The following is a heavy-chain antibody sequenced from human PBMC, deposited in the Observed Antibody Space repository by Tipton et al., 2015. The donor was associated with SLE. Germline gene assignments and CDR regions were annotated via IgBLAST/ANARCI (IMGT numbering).Heavy chain of an antibody. D-gene: IGHD5-24*01. CDR3: VRDGGNGYNDIDY. J-gene: IGHJ4*02. CDR1: GFTFRYYV. Sequence: SLRLSCVASGFTFRYYVLSWVRQAPGRGLEWVSSISISGDSTYYADSVKGRFTISRDNSKNTVFLQMNSLRAEDTAVYFCVRDGGNGYNDIDYWGQGTLVTVSS. V-gene: IGHV3-23*01. CDR2: ISISGDST.